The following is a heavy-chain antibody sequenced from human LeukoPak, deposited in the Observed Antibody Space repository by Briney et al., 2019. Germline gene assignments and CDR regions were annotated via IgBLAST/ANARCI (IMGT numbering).Heavy chain of an antibody. CDR2: VNPNSCDT. V-gene: IGHV1-2*02. D-gene: IGHD6-6*01. CDR3: ARDPAEHLVGIDY. Sequence: GSSVKVSCKASGYTFTGYFMHWLRQAPGQAREWMGWVNPNSCDTNYEQKFQGRVTMTRDTSIVTAYMELSGLRSDDTAVYYCARDPAEHLVGIDYWGQGTLVTVSS. CDR1: GYTFTGYF. J-gene: IGHJ4*02.